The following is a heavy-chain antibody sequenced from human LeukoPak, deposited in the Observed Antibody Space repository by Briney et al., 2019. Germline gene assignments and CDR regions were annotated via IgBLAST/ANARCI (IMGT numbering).Heavy chain of an antibody. V-gene: IGHV4-59*08. J-gene: IGHJ5*02. Sequence: SETLSLTCTVSGGSISSYYWSWIRQPPGKGLEWIGYIYYSGSTNYNPSLKSRVTISVDTSKNQFSLKLSSVTAADTAVYYCARHTTGLRGMVRAVGWFDPWGQGTLVTVSS. CDR2: IYYSGST. CDR1: GGSISSYY. D-gene: IGHD3-10*01. CDR3: ARHTTGLRGMVRAVGWFDP.